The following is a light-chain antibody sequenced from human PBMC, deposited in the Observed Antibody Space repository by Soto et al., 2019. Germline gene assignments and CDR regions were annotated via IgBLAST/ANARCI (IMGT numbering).Light chain of an antibody. V-gene: IGKV1-5*01. Sequence: DIQITQSPSTPSASVGDRVTITFRASQSISTWLAWYQQKPGNAPKLLIYDASSLESGVPSRFSGSGSGTEFTLTISSLQPEDFASYYCQQYNSYSTFGQGTKVDIK. J-gene: IGKJ1*01. CDR3: QQYNSYST. CDR1: QSISTW. CDR2: DAS.